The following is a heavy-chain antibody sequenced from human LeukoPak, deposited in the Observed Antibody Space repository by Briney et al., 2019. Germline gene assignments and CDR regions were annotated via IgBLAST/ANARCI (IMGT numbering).Heavy chain of an antibody. V-gene: IGHV4-34*01. J-gene: IGHJ5*02. CDR3: ARGPGIAVAGDWFDP. Sequence: SETLSLTCAVYGGSFSGYYWSWIRQPPGKGLEWIGEINHSGSTNYNPSLKSRVTISVDTSKNQFSLKLSSVTAADTAIYYRARGPGIAVAGDWFDPWGQGTLVTVSS. D-gene: IGHD6-19*01. CDR1: GGSFSGYY. CDR2: INHSGST.